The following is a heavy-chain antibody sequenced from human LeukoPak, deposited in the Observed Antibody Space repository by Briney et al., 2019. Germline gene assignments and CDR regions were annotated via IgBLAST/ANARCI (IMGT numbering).Heavy chain of an antibody. J-gene: IGHJ4*02. CDR3: AKGKRSGLVYSAIDH. Sequence: PGRSLRLSCAASGFTFDDYAMHWVRRAPGKGLEWVSGVTWNSGIIVYADSVKGRFTVSRDNARNSLFLEMTSLRGDDTALYYCAKGKRSGLVYSAIDHWGQGTLVSVSS. V-gene: IGHV3-9*01. D-gene: IGHD3/OR15-3a*01. CDR2: VTWNSGII. CDR1: GFTFDDYA.